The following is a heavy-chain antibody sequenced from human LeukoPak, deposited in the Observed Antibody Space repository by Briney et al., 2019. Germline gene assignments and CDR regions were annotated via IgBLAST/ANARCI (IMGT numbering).Heavy chain of an antibody. CDR2: INPSGGST. J-gene: IGHJ4*02. Sequence: ASVEVSCKASGYSFTSYYVHWVRQAPGQGLEWMGIINPSGGSTNYAQKFQGRVTMTRDTSTSTVYMELSSLRPEDTAVYYCARDVAFGYSYGYEDYWGQGTLVTVSS. D-gene: IGHD5-18*01. CDR1: GYSFTSYY. CDR3: ARDVAFGYSYGYEDY. V-gene: IGHV1-46*01.